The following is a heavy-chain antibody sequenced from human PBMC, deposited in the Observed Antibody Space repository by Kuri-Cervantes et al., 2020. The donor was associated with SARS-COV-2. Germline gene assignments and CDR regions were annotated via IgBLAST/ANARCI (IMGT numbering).Heavy chain of an antibody. CDR2: IGVGSGNT. CDR1: GFTFTSSA. CDR3: ASSQYSSSSLAFDI. D-gene: IGHD6-6*01. V-gene: IGHV1-58*02. Sequence: SVKVSLKASGFTFTSSAMQWVRQARGQRLEWIGWIGVGSGNTNYAQKFQERVTITRDMSTSKAYMELSSLRSEDTAVYYCASSQYSSSSLAFDIWGQGTMVTVSS. J-gene: IGHJ3*02.